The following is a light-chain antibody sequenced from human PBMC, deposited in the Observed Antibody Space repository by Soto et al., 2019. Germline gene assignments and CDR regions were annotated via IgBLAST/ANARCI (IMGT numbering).Light chain of an antibody. CDR2: AAS. J-gene: IGKJ4*01. V-gene: IGKV1-39*01. Sequence: IQMTQSPSSLSASVGDRVTITCRASQGIRNDLGWYQQKPGKAPKLLIYAASSLQSGVPSRFSGSGSGTDFTLTINGLQPEDFATYYCQQSYRTPLTFGGGTKVDIK. CDR1: QGIRND. CDR3: QQSYRTPLT.